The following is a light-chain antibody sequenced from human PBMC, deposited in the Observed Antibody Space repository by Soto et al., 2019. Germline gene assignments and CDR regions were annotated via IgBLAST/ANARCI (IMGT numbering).Light chain of an antibody. CDR3: QQYDSPPRT. CDR1: QSVNSNY. V-gene: IGKV3-20*01. Sequence: EIVLTQSPGTLSLSPGERATLSCRASQSVNSNYLAWYQQKPGQGPRVLMYGASSRATGIPDRFSGSGSGIDFTLTISSLEPEDFAVYYCQQYDSPPRTFGQGTKVEIK. CDR2: GAS. J-gene: IGKJ1*01.